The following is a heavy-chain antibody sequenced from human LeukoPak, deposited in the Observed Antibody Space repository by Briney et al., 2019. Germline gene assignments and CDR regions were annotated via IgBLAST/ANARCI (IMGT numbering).Heavy chain of an antibody. Sequence: SETLSLTCTVSGGSISSYYWSWIRQPPGKGLEWIGYIYTSGSTNYNPSLKSRVTISVDTSTNQFSLKLSTVTAADTAVYYCARSSFGVVIISDFDIWGQGKMVIVSS. D-gene: IGHD3-3*01. CDR1: GGSISSYY. V-gene: IGHV4-4*09. CDR2: IYTSGST. CDR3: ARSSFGVVIISDFDI. J-gene: IGHJ3*02.